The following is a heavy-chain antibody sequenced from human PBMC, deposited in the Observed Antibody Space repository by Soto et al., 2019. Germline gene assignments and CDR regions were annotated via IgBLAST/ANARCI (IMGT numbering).Heavy chain of an antibody. CDR2: INHSGST. Sequence: PSETLSLTCAVYGGSFSGYYWSWIRQPPGKGLEWIGEINHSGSTNYNPSLKSRVTISVDTSKNQFSLKLSSVTAADTAVYYCASYPRQLAKSYYYGMDVWGQGTTVTVSS. CDR1: GGSFSGYY. V-gene: IGHV4-34*01. CDR3: ASYPRQLAKSYYYGMDV. D-gene: IGHD6-6*01. J-gene: IGHJ6*02.